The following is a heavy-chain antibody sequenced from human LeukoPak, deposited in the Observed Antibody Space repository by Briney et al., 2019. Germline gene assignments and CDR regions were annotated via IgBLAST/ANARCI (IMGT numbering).Heavy chain of an antibody. Sequence: GGSLRLSCTASGFVFRNYAMHWVRQAPGKGLEWVAVISYDENNQEYADSVKRRFTISRDNSKNTLYLHMNSLRAEDTAVYYCAKDPPGSRIIMAAFDYWGQGTLVTVSS. CDR3: AKDPPGSRIIMAAFDY. CDR1: GFVFRNYA. D-gene: IGHD3-10*01. J-gene: IGHJ4*02. CDR2: ISYDENNQ. V-gene: IGHV3-30*04.